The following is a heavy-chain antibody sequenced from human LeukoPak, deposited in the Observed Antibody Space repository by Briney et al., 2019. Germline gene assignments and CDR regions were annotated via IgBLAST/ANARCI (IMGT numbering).Heavy chain of an antibody. V-gene: IGHV4-4*02. CDR2: MYLSGTT. CDR1: GDSINSLGL. Sequence: SGTLSLTCTVSGDSINSLGLWSWVRQPPGKGLEWIGEMYLSGTTHSNPSVKSRVTISIDKSKNQFFLNLSSVTAADTAVYYCAGLVGRYSSGLYYYYFDYWGQGTLFTVSS. J-gene: IGHJ4*02. CDR3: AGLVGRYSSGLYYYYFDY. D-gene: IGHD3-22*01.